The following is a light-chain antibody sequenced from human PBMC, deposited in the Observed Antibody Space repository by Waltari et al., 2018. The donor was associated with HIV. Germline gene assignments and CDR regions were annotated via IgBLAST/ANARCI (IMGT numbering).Light chain of an antibody. J-gene: IGLJ3*02. CDR2: DVS. Sequence: QSALTQPASVSGSPGQSITISCTGTRSDVGGYNYVSWYQHHPDKTPKLMIYDVSNRPSGVSNRFSGPKSGNTASLTISGLQAEDEADYYCSSYASSSTPNWVFGGGTKLTVL. CDR3: SSYASSSTPNWV. CDR1: RSDVGGYNY. V-gene: IGLV2-14*01.